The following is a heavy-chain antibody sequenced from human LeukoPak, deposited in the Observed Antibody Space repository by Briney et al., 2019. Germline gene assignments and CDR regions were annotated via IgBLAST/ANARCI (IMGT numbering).Heavy chain of an antibody. V-gene: IGHV1-2*02. D-gene: IGHD5-18*01. CDR2: INPNSGGT. Sequence: ASVKVSCKASGGTFSSYAISWVRQAPGQGLEWMGWINPNSGGTNYAQKFQGRVTMTRDTSISTAYMELSRLRSDDTAVYYCARDGSYGYGLYYWGQGTLVTVSS. J-gene: IGHJ4*02. CDR1: GGTFSSYA. CDR3: ARDGSYGYGLYY.